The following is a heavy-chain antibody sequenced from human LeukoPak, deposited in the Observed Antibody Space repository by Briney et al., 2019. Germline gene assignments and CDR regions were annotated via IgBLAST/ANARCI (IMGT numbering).Heavy chain of an antibody. D-gene: IGHD3-3*01. J-gene: IGHJ6*02. CDR3: ARRVEHWSGYYLTYYYYYGMDV. Sequence: ASVKVSCTASGYTFTSYDINWVRQATGQGLEWMGWMNPNSGNTGYAQKFQGRVTMTRNTSISTAYMELSSLRSEDTAVYYCARRVEHWSGYYLTYYYYYGMDVWGQGTTVTVSS. V-gene: IGHV1-8*01. CDR1: GYTFTSYD. CDR2: MNPNSGNT.